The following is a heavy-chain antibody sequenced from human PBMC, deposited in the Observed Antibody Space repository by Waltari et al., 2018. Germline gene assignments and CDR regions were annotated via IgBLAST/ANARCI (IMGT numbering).Heavy chain of an antibody. CDR1: GFTASDNT. CDR3: ARERDVYNRASDI. D-gene: IGHD1-1*01. V-gene: IGHV3-53*01. CDR2: IYSGGTI. Sequence: EVQLIESGGGLIQPGGSLRLSCAASGFTASDNTMNWVRQAPGKGLEWVSVIYSGGTIYYADSVKGRFTISRDTFSNTVSLQMNNLRAEDTAVYYCARERDVYNRASDIWGQGAMVIVSS. J-gene: IGHJ3*02.